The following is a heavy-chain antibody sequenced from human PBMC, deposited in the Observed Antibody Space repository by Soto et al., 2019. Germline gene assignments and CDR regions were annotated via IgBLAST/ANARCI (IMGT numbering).Heavy chain of an antibody. J-gene: IGHJ4*02. D-gene: IGHD5-12*01. CDR2: ISSSGHTI. Sequence: QVQLVESGGGLVKPGGSLRLSCAASGFTFSDYYMTWIRQAPGKGLQWVSSISSSGHTIDYADSVKGRFTISRDNANNSLFLQVNILRAEDPAVYYCARLHMAYLRPGDDYWGQGTLVTVSS. V-gene: IGHV3-11*01. CDR1: GFTFSDYY. CDR3: ARLHMAYLRPGDDY.